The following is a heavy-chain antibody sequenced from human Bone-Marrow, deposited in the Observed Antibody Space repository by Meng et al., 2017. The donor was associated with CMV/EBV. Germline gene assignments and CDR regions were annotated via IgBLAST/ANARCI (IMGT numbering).Heavy chain of an antibody. J-gene: IGHJ3*02. CDR1: GLSFSNYG. Sequence: GESLKISCVVSGLSFSNYGMSWVRQAPGKGLEWVSVISTSGGSAYYADSVKGRFTVSRDNSKNTLYLQMESLRVDDTAVYYCAKDVKGRSPDAFDICGQGTLVTVSS. V-gene: IGHV3-23*01. CDR2: ISTSGGSA. CDR3: AKDVKGRSPDAFDI.